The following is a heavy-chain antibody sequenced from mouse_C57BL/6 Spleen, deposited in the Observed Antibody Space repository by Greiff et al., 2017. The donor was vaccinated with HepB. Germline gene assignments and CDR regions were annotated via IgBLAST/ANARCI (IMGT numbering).Heavy chain of an antibody. CDR2: IYPGSGNT. Sequence: VQLQESGPELVKPGASVKISCKASGYSFTSYYIHWVKQRPGQGLEWIGWIYPGSGNTKYNEKFKGKATLTADTSSSTAYMQLSSLTSEDSAVYYCAREDGYSAWFAYWGQGTLVTVSA. CDR1: GYSFTSYY. J-gene: IGHJ3*01. CDR3: AREDGYSAWFAY. V-gene: IGHV1-66*01. D-gene: IGHD2-3*01.